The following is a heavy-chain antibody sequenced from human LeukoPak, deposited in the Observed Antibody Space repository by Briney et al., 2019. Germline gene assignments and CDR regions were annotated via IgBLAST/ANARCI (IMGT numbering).Heavy chain of an antibody. D-gene: IGHD2-2*01. J-gene: IGHJ3*02. CDR1: GFTFSKHW. V-gene: IGHV3-74*01. CDR3: ARDRQYAFDI. CDR2: INSGGSNT. Sequence: PGGSLRLSCAASGFTFSKHWMHWVRQAPGKGLVWVSRINSGGSNTYYADSVKGRFTISRDNAKNTLYLQMNSLRAEDTALYYCARDRQYAFDIWGQGTMVTVSS.